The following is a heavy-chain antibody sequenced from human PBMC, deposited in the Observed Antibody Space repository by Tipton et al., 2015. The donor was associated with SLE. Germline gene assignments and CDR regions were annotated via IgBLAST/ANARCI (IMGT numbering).Heavy chain of an antibody. J-gene: IGHJ2*01. CDR3: ARDSGVYALYWYFDL. CDR1: GFSFRNHA. V-gene: IGHV3-23*01. D-gene: IGHD2/OR15-2a*01. CDR2: IAISETTT. Sequence: SLRLSCEASGFSFRNHAMSWVRQAPGQGLQWVSSIAISETTTYYADSVRGRFTISRDNSKNTLYLQMDSLRAGDTAVYYCARDSGVYALYWYFDLWGRGTLVSVSS.